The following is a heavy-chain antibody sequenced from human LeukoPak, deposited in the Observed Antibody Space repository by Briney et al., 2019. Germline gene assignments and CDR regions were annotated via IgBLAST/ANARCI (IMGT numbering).Heavy chain of an antibody. CDR3: AREKVGAMAFDI. J-gene: IGHJ3*02. Sequence: GASVKVSCKASGYTFTSYDINWVRQATGQGLEWMGWMNPNSGNTGYAQKFQGRVTMTRDTSTSTVYMELSSLRSEDTAVYYCAREKVGAMAFDIWGQGTMVTVSS. CDR1: GYTFTSYD. CDR2: MNPNSGNT. V-gene: IGHV1-8*02. D-gene: IGHD1-26*01.